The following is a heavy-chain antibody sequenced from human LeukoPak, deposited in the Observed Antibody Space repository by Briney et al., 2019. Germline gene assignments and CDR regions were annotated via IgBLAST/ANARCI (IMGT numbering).Heavy chain of an antibody. CDR3: AREPAA. J-gene: IGHJ5*02. V-gene: IGHV4-39*07. Sequence: SETLSLTCTVSGDSISGSNYHWGWIRQPPGMGLEWLGNGHRSGRAYYTASLRGRTTLSVDTSKTQFSLRLASMTTADTAVYYCAREPAAWGQGILVTVSS. CDR2: GHRSGRA. CDR1: GDSISGSNYH. D-gene: IGHD2-2*01.